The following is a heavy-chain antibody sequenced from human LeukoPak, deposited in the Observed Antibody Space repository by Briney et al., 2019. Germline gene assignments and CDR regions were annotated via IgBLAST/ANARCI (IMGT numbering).Heavy chain of an antibody. V-gene: IGHV4-39*01. J-gene: IGHJ5*02. D-gene: IGHD6-19*01. Sequence: SETLSLTCTVPGGSISTSGYYWGWMRQPPGKGLEWIGSIYYSGSTYYNPSLKSRVTISVDTSKNQFSLKLSSVTAADTAVYYCARLGLLAVAGTGGWFDPWGQGTLVTVSS. CDR1: GGSISTSGYY. CDR2: IYYSGST. CDR3: ARLGLLAVAGTGGWFDP.